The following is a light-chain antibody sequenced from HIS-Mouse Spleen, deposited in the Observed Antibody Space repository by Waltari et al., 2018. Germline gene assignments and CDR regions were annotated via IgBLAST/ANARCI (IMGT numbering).Light chain of an antibody. V-gene: IGLV2-23*01. CDR1: SSDVGSYKL. J-gene: IGLJ3*02. CDR3: CSYAGSSTWV. Sequence: QSALTQPASVSGSPGQSITISCTGTSSDVGSYKLYPWYQQHPGKAPQLMIYEGSKRPSGVSNRFSGSKSGNTASLTISGLQAEDEADYYCCSYAGSSTWVFGGGTKLTVL. CDR2: EGS.